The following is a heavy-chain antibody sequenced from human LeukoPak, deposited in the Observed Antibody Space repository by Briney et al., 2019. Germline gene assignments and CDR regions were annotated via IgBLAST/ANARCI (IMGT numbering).Heavy chain of an antibody. D-gene: IGHD3-10*01. J-gene: IGHJ4*02. CDR1: GFNFSTYA. CDR3: AREGIEIDRPFDH. V-gene: IGHV3-64*01. Sequence: GGSLRLSCAASGFNFSTYAFHWVRQAPGKGLEYVSAISSNGGSTYYANSVKGRFTISRDNSKNTLYLQMDSLRAEDMAVYYCAREGIEIDRPFDHWGQGTLVTVSS. CDR2: ISSNGGST.